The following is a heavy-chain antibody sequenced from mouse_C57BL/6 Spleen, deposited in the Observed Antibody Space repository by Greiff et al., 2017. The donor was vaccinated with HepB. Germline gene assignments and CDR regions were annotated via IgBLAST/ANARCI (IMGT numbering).Heavy chain of an antibody. CDR2: ISDGGSYT. Sequence: EVMLVESGGGLVKPGGSLKLSCAASGFTFSSYAMSWVRQTPEKRLEWVATISDGGSYTYYPDNVKGRFTISRDNAKNNLYLQRSHLKSEDTAMYYCARGDGNYEGFAYWGQGTLVTVSA. J-gene: IGHJ3*01. CDR1: GFTFSSYA. V-gene: IGHV5-4*03. CDR3: ARGDGNYEGFAY. D-gene: IGHD2-1*01.